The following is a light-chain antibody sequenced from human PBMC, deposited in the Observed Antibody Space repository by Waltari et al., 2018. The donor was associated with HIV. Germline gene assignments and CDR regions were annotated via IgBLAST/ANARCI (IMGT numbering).Light chain of an antibody. J-gene: IGLJ3*02. CDR3: GTWDSSVGAAV. CDR2: DNT. CDR1: SSNFGSGF. Sequence: QYVLTQPPSVSAAPGQKVTISCSGSSSNFGSGFVSCYQHHPGAAPRLLIYDNTKRPSWISDRFSGSKSGTSATLGITGLQTGDEADYYCGTWDSSVGAAVFGGGTRLTVL. V-gene: IGLV1-51*01.